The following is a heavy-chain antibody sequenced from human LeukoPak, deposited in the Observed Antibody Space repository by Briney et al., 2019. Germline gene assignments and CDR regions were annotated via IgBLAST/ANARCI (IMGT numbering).Heavy chain of an antibody. V-gene: IGHV3-7*01. J-gene: IGHJ4*02. CDR2: IDQDGSVR. D-gene: IGHD6-13*01. CDR3: ARDPGSSSFDY. Sequence: GGSLRLSCVASGFTFSSFWMSWVRQAPGKGLEFVANIDQDGSVRNYVDSVKGRFIISRDNAKNSLYLQMDSLRAEDAAVYFCARDPGSSSFDYWGLGTPVTVSS. CDR1: GFTFSSFW.